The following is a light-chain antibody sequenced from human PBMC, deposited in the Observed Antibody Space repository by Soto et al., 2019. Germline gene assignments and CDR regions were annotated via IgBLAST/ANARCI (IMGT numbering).Light chain of an antibody. Sequence: TQPPSLSGAPGARVTISLTGGSFQNGAGSDVHWYQQLPGTAPKLLIYSNNNRPSGVPDRFSGSRSGTSASLAITGLQAEDEADYYCQSYDTSLSGFYVFGTGTKVTVL. CDR1: SFQNGAGSD. CDR3: QSYDTSLSGFYV. J-gene: IGLJ1*01. CDR2: SNN. V-gene: IGLV1-40*01.